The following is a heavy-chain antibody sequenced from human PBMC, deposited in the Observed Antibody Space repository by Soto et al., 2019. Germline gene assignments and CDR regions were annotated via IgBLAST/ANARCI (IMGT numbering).Heavy chain of an antibody. CDR1: GFSFSSYA. J-gene: IGHJ4*02. CDR3: ARSGYYYPLDFDH. V-gene: IGHV3-23*01. Sequence: GGSLRLSCAASGFSFSSYAMSWVRQAPGKGLDWVSAISGRDGRTYYADSVKGRFTISRDNSKNTLFLQMNSLRAEDTAVYYCARSGYYYPLDFDHWGQGNLVTVSS. D-gene: IGHD3-22*01. CDR2: ISGRDGRT.